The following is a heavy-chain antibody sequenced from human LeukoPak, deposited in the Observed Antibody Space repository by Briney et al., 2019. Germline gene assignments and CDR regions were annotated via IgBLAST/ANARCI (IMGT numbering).Heavy chain of an antibody. J-gene: IGHJ5*02. CDR3: ARDKRGQWLVP. CDR1: GGSISSGGYY. Sequence: SGTLSLTCAVPGGSISSGGYYWSWIRQHPGKGLEWIGYIYYSGSTYYNPSLKSRVTISVDTSRNQFSLKLSSVTAADTAVYYCARDKRGQWLVPWGQGTLVTVSS. V-gene: IGHV4-31*11. CDR2: IYYSGST. D-gene: IGHD6-19*01.